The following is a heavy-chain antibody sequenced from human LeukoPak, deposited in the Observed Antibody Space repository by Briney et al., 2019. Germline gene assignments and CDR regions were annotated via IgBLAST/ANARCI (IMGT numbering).Heavy chain of an antibody. J-gene: IGHJ5*02. CDR3: ARCSSSWYRLPFDP. CDR2: IYYSGST. CDR1: GGSIGSSSYY. V-gene: IGHV4-39*07. D-gene: IGHD6-13*01. Sequence: PSETLSLTCTVSGGSIGSSSYYWGWIRQPPGKGLEWIGSIYYSGSTYYNPSLKSRVTISVDTSKNQFSLKLSSVTAADTAVYYCARCSSSWYRLPFDPWGQGTLVTVSS.